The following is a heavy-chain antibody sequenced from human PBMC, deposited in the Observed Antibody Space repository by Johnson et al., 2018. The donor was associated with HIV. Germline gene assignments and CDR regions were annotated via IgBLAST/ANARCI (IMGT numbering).Heavy chain of an antibody. D-gene: IGHD1-26*01. CDR3: AKDLFTEREDDAFDI. Sequence: QVQLVESGGGVVQPGRSLRLSCAASGFTFSSYAMHWVRQAPGKGLEWVAVISYDGSNKYYADSVKGRFTISRDNSKNTLYQQMNSLRAEDTAVYYCAKDLFTEREDDAFDIWGQGTMVTVSS. CDR2: ISYDGSNK. V-gene: IGHV3-30*04. CDR1: GFTFSSYA. J-gene: IGHJ3*02.